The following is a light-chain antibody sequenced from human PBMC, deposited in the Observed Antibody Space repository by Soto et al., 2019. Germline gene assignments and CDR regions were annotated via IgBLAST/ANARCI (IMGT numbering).Light chain of an antibody. CDR2: DAS. J-gene: IGKJ3*01. CDR1: QRIDNF. V-gene: IGKV1-33*01. Sequence: DIQMTQSPSFLSASVGDRVTITCRASQRIDNFLNWYQQKRGKAPKLLIYDASNLETGVPSRFSGSGSGTDFTFTISSLQPEDIATYYCQQYDNLPLSFGPGTKVDI. CDR3: QQYDNLPLS.